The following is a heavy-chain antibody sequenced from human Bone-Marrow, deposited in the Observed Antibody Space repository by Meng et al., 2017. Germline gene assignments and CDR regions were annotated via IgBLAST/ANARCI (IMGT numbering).Heavy chain of an antibody. V-gene: IGHV3-21*01. CDR1: GFTFSSYS. CDR2: ISSSSSYI. D-gene: IGHD3-10*01. CDR3: ARERLYGSGSYNH. Sequence: GESLKISCAASGFTFSSYSMNWVRQAPGKGLEWVSSISSSSSYIYYADSVKGRSTISRDNAKNSLYLQMNSLRAEDTAVYYCARERLYGSGSYNHWGQGTMVTVSS. J-gene: IGHJ3*01.